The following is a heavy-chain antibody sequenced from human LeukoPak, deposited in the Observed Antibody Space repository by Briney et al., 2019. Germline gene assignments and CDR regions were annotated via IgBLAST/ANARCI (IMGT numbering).Heavy chain of an antibody. Sequence: GRSLSLSCAASGFTSADYTIHWVRQAPGQGREWVSLISWDGGSRYYADSVKGRFTISRDNSKNSMYLQMNSLRTEDTALYFCAKDSGYCSSTSCSTYNWFDPWGQGTLVTVSS. V-gene: IGHV3-43*01. CDR3: AKDSGYCSSTSCSTYNWFDP. CDR2: ISWDGGSR. CDR1: GFTSADYT. D-gene: IGHD2-2*01. J-gene: IGHJ5*02.